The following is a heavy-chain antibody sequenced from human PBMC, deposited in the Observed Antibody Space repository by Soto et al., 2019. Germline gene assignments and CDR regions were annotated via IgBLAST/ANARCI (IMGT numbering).Heavy chain of an antibody. V-gene: IGHV3-48*02. CDR2: VSHKSSAI. Sequence: EVQLVESGGGLVQPGGSLRLSCAASGFTFSNYAMNWVRQAPGKGLEWVSYVSHKSSAIYHADSVKGRFTISRDNAKNSLYLQMNSLRDEDMAVYYCARDPYSSTTVSIPDYWGQGTLVTVSS. J-gene: IGHJ4*02. CDR1: GFTFSNYA. CDR3: ARDPYSSTTVSIPDY. D-gene: IGHD4-17*01.